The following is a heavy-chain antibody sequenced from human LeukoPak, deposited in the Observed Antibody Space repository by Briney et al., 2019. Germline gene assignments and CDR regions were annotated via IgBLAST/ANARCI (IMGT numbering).Heavy chain of an antibody. CDR3: AGWLGAYLC. CDR2: ISSDGGSS. Sequence: PGGSLRLSCAASGFTLSSYGMHWVRQAPGKGLEYVSAISSDGGSSYYANSVKGRFTISRDNSKNTLYLKMGSLRAEYMAYYSCAGWLGAYLCWGQGVLVTVSS. J-gene: IGHJ4*02. CDR1: GFTLSSYG. V-gene: IGHV3-64*01. D-gene: IGHD3-16*01.